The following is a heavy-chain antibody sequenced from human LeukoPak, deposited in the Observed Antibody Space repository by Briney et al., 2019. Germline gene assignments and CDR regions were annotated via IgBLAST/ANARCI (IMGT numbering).Heavy chain of an antibody. CDR1: GFSLRDYS. Sequence: GGSLRLSCAASGFSLRDYSMDWVRQAPGKGLEWVAVISYDGSNKYYADSVKGRFTISRDNSKNTLYLQMNSLRAEDTAVYYCAKDLVVGGTGWGQGTLVTVSS. V-gene: IGHV3-30*18. D-gene: IGHD2-21*01. CDR3: AKDLVVGGTG. CDR2: ISYDGSNK. J-gene: IGHJ4*02.